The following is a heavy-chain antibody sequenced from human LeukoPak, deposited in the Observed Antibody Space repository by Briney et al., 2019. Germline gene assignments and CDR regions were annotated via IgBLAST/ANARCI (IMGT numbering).Heavy chain of an antibody. D-gene: IGHD2-2*01. CDR3: AREKGVSRVVPAAAGDWFDP. CDR1: GYSISSGYY. CDR2: IYHSGNT. Sequence: SETLSLTCTVSGYSISSGYYWGWIRQPPGKGLEWIGSIYHSGNTYYNPSLKSRVTISVDTSKNQFSLKLSSVTAADTAVYYCAREKGVSRVVPAAAGDWFDPWGQGTLVTVSS. J-gene: IGHJ5*02. V-gene: IGHV4-38-2*02.